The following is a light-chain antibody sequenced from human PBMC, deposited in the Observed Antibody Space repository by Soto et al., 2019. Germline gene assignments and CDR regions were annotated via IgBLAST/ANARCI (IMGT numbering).Light chain of an antibody. J-gene: IGLJ2*01. V-gene: IGLV2-8*01. CDR1: SNDVGAYNY. CDR2: EVS. CDR3: TSYAGSNNVV. Sequence: QSALTQPPSASGSPGQSVTISCTGTSNDVGAYNYVSWYQQHPGNAPKLMISEVSKRPSGVPDRVSGSNSGNTASLTVSGLHEEDEDDYYGTSYAGSNNVVFGGGTKLTVL.